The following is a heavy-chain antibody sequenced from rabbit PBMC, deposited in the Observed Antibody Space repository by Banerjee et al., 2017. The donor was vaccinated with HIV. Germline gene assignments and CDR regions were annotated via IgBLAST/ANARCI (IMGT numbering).Heavy chain of an antibody. Sequence: QEQLEESGGDLVKPGASLTLTCTASGFSFSSGYDMCWVRQAPGKGLEWIACIYTGDGNTYYANWAKGRFTISKTSSTTVTLQMTSLTAADTATYFCARDGAGGTIDFNLWGPGTLVTDS. CDR3: ARDGAGGTIDFNL. J-gene: IGHJ4*01. CDR2: IYTGDGNT. V-gene: IGHV1S45*01. D-gene: IGHD4-2*01. CDR1: GFSFSSGYD.